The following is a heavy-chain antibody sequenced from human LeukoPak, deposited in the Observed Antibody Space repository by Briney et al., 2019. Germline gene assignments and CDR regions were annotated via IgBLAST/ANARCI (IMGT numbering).Heavy chain of an antibody. J-gene: IGHJ2*01. CDR1: GGSISSGSYY. CDR2: IYTSGST. Sequence: SETLSLTCTVSGGSISSGSYYWSWIRQPGGKGLEWIGRIYTSGSTNYNPSLKSRVTISVDTSKNQFSLKLSSVTAADTAVYYCARDLFYGDVRALWYFDLWGRGTLVTVSS. D-gene: IGHD4-17*01. CDR3: ARDLFYGDVRALWYFDL. V-gene: IGHV4-61*02.